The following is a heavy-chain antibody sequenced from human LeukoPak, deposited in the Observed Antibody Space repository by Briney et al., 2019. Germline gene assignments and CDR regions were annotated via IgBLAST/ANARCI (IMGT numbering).Heavy chain of an antibody. CDR2: ISSSSYI. V-gene: IGHV3-21*01. J-gene: IGHJ3*02. CDR3: ARDSDFSVAFDI. CDR1: GFTFSSYS. D-gene: IGHD5/OR15-5a*01. Sequence: GSLRLSCAASGFTFSSYSMNWVRQAPGKGLEWVSSISSSSYIYYADSVKGRFTISRDNAKNSLYLQMNSLRAEDTAVYYCARDSDFSVAFDIWGQGTMVTVSS.